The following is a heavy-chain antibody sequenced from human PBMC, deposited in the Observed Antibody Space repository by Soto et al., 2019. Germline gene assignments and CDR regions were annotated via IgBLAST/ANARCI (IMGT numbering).Heavy chain of an antibody. CDR2: IYYSGST. Sequence: PSESLSLTCTVSGDSISNYYSCWIRQPPGTGLGEIGYIYYSGSTNYNPSLKSRVPISVDTSKNQFPLKLSSVTAADTAVYYCVRDPRLAARGSNWFDPWGQGTLVSFSS. CDR3: VRDPRLAARGSNWFDP. V-gene: IGHV4-59*01. D-gene: IGHD6-6*01. CDR1: GDSISNYY. J-gene: IGHJ5*02.